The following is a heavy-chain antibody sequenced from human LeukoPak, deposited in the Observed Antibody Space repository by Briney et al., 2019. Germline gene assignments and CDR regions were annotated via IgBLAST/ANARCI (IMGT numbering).Heavy chain of an antibody. V-gene: IGHV6-1*01. J-gene: IGHJ3*02. CDR3: ARVALAPGALEI. D-gene: IGHD3-3*02. CDR2: TYYRSKWYN. Sequence: SQTLSLTCAISGDSVSSNSAAWNWIRQSPSRGLEWLGSTYYRSKWYNDYVGSVKSRITINPDTSKNQFSLPLNSVTSEDTAVYYCARVALAPGALEIWGQGTMVTVSS. CDR1: GDSVSSNSAA.